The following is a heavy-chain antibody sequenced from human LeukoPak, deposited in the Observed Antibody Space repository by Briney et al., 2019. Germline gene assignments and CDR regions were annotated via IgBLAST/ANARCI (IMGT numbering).Heavy chain of an antibody. J-gene: IGHJ5*02. Sequence: NPSETLSLTCTVSGASITNYYWNWIRQPPGKGLEWIGFIYKTGSTNYNPSLRSRVSISLDTSKSQFSLKLNSVTAADTAVYYCARKDNGLGDVNWFDPWSQGTLVTVSS. CDR3: ARKDNGLGDVNWFDP. V-gene: IGHV4-59*01. D-gene: IGHD2-8*01. CDR2: IYKTGST. CDR1: GASITNYY.